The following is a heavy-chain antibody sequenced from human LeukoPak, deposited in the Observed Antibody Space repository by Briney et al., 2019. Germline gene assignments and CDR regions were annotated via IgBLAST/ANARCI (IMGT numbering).Heavy chain of an antibody. J-gene: IGHJ3*02. CDR2: ISSSGSTV. CDR1: GFTFSSYE. Sequence: GGSLRLSCAASGFTFSSYEMNWVRQAPGKGLEWVSYISSSGSTVYYADSVKGRFTISRDNAKNSLYLQMNSLRAEDTAVYYCAKDLREYSSSPRNAFDIWGQGTMVTVSS. D-gene: IGHD6-6*01. CDR3: AKDLREYSSSPRNAFDI. V-gene: IGHV3-48*03.